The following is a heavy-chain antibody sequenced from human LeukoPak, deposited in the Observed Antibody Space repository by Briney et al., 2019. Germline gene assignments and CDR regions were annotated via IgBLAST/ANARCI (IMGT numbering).Heavy chain of an antibody. CDR3: ATAHYSFWSGYYDYYFDY. CDR1: GGSFSGYC. Sequence: SETLSLTCAVYGGSFSGYCWSWIRQPPGKGLEWIGEINHSGSTNYNPSLKSRVTISVDTFKNQFSLKLSSVTAADTAVYYCATAHYSFWSGYYDYYFDYWGQGTLVTVSS. D-gene: IGHD3-3*01. V-gene: IGHV4-34*01. CDR2: INHSGST. J-gene: IGHJ4*02.